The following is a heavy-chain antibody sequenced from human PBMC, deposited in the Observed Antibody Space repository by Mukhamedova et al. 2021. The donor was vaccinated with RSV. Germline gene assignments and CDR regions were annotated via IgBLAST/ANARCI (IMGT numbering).Heavy chain of an antibody. CDR2: IKQDGSEK. D-gene: IGHD4-17*01. V-gene: IGHV3-7*03. CDR3: VRDSDAYGQADAFDI. Sequence: GKGLEWVANIKQDGSEKYYVDSVKGRFTISRDNAKNSLHLQMNSLRAEDTAVYYCVRDSDAYGQADAFDIWGQGTMVTVSS. J-gene: IGHJ3*02.